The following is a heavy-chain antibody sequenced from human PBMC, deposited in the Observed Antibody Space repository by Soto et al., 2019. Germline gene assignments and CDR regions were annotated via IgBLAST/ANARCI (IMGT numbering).Heavy chain of an antibody. CDR3: ARDDATHCGDDCYRYFYYGMDV. D-gene: IGHD2-21*02. CDR2: IIPTLGTT. Sequence: QVQLVQSGTEVKTPGSSVKVSCKASGGSFSKFAINWVRQAPGQGLEWMGGIIPTLGTTDYAHKLQGRVTITADEATRTAYMELSGLRSEGTAVYYCARDDATHCGDDCYRYFYYGMDVWGQGTTVTVSS. CDR1: GGSFSKFA. J-gene: IGHJ6*02. V-gene: IGHV1-69*01.